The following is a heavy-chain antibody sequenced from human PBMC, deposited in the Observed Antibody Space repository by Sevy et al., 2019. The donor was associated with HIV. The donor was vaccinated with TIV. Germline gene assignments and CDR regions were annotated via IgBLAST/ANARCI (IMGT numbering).Heavy chain of an antibody. CDR3: ARDIAAAGKKGGNWFDP. CDR1: GGSISSGSYY. V-gene: IGHV4-61*02. CDR2: IYTGGNT. J-gene: IGHJ5*02. Sequence: SETLSLTCTVSGGSISSGSYYWSWIRQPAGKGLEWIGRIYTGGNTYYNPSLKSRLTISIDTSNNHFSLRLSSVTAADTAVYYCARDIAAAGKKGGNWFDPWGQGTLVTVS. D-gene: IGHD6-13*01.